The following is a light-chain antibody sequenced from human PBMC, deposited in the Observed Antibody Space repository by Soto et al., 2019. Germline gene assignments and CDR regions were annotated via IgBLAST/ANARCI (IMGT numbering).Light chain of an antibody. CDR3: SSCTSSSTPVV. CDR2: DVS. CDR1: SSDVGGYNC. V-gene: IGLV2-14*01. J-gene: IGLJ2*01. Sequence: QSALTQPASVSASPGQSITISCTGTSSDVGGYNCVSWYQQHPGKAPKLMIYDVSNWPSGASNRFSGSKSGNTASLTISGLQAEDEADYFCSSCTSSSTPVVFGGGTKFTVL.